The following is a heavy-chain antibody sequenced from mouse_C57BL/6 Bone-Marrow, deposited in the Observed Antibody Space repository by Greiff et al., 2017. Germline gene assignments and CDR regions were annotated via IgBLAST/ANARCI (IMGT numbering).Heavy chain of an antibody. J-gene: IGHJ2*01. V-gene: IGHV1-64*01. CDR3: ARGETRVTTGYFDY. CDR1: GYTFTSYW. D-gene: IGHD2-2*01. CDR2: IHPNSGST. Sequence: QVQLQQPGAELVKPGASVKLSCKASGYTFTSYWMHWVKQRPGQGLEWIGMIHPNSGSTNYNEKFKSKATLTVDKSSSTAYMQLSSLTSEDSAVYYCARGETRVTTGYFDYWGQGTTLTVSS.